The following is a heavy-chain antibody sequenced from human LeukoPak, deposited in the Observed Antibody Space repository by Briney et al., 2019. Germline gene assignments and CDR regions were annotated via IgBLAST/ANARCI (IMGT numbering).Heavy chain of an antibody. CDR1: GFTFSSYG. V-gene: IGHV3-30*18. D-gene: IGHD6-13*01. CDR3: SQSGHSSSCASY. CDR2: ISYDGSNK. J-gene: IGHJ4*02. Sequence: PGRSLRLSCAASGFTFSSYGMHWVRQAPGKGLEWVAVISYDGSNKYYADSVKGRFTIPRDNSKNTLYLQMNSLRAEDTAVYYCSQSGHSSSCASYWGQGALVTVSS.